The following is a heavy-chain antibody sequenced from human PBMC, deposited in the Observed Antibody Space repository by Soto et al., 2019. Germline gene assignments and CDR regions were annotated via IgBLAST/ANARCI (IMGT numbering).Heavy chain of an antibody. CDR1: GFTFSSYA. CDR3: AKVGVRGMSYSPLPGDY. CDR2: ISGSGGST. Sequence: QSGGSLRLSCAASGFTFSSYAVSWVRQAPGKGLEWVSAISGSGGSTYYADSVKGRFTISRDNSKNTLYLQMNSLRAEDTAVYYCAKVGVRGMSYSPLPGDYWGQGTLVTVSS. D-gene: IGHD1-26*01. V-gene: IGHV3-23*01. J-gene: IGHJ4*02.